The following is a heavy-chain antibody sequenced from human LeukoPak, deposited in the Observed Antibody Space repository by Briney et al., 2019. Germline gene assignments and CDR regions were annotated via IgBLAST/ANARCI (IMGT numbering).Heavy chain of an antibody. J-gene: IGHJ6*03. Sequence: SETLSLTCAVYGGSFSGYYWSWIRQPPGKGLEWIGEINHSGSTNYNPSLKSRVTISVDTSKNQFSLKLSSVTTADTAVYYCARGFWSSYRYYYYYYMDVWGKGTTVTVSS. CDR3: ARGFWSSYRYYYYYYMDV. V-gene: IGHV4-34*01. D-gene: IGHD3-3*01. CDR2: INHSGST. CDR1: GGSFSGYY.